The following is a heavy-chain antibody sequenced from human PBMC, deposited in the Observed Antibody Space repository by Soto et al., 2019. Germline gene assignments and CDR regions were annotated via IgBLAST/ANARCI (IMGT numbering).Heavy chain of an antibody. CDR1: GFTFSSYD. J-gene: IGHJ6*02. Sequence: EVQLLESGGGLVQPGGSLRLSCAASGFTFSSYDMSWVRQAPGKGLEWVSAISGSGGSTYYADSVKGRFTISRDNSKNTLYLQMNSLRAEDTAVYYCARARPYYYYGMDVWGQGTTVTVSS. CDR3: ARARPYYYYGMDV. CDR2: ISGSGGST. D-gene: IGHD6-6*01. V-gene: IGHV3-23*01.